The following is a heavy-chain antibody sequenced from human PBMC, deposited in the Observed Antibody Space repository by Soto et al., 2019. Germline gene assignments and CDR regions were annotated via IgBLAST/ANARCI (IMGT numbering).Heavy chain of an antibody. V-gene: IGHV3-23*04. CDR3: AKDRIQLWLLYYFDY. CDR1: GFTFRSYA. D-gene: IGHD5-18*01. J-gene: IGHJ4*02. Sequence: EVQVVESGGGLVQPGGSLRLSCAASGFTFRSYAMAWVRQAPGKGLEWVSGISGSGGGTYYADSVKGRFTISRDNSKNTLYLQMNSLRAEDTAVYYCAKDRIQLWLLYYFDYWGQGTLVTVSS. CDR2: ISGSGGGT.